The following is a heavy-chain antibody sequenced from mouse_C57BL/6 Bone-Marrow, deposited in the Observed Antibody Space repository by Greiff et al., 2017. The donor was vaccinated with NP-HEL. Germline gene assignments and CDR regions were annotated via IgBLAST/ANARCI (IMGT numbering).Heavy chain of an antibody. CDR3: AFYYYGRDY. Sequence: EVQLQQSGAELVRPGASVKLSCTASGFNIKDDYMHWVKLRPEQGLEWIGWIDPENGDTEYASKFQGKATITADTSSNTAYLQLSSLTSEDTAVYYCAFYYYGRDYWGQGTTLTVSS. V-gene: IGHV14-4*01. J-gene: IGHJ2*01. CDR2: IDPENGDT. CDR1: GFNIKDDY. D-gene: IGHD1-1*01.